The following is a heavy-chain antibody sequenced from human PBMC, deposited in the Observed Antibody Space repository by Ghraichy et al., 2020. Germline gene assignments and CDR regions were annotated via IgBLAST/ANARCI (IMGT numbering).Heavy chain of an antibody. D-gene: IGHD6-13*01. CDR1: GGSISSYY. J-gene: IGHJ3*02. V-gene: IGHV4-59*08. CDR3: ARYGGLIAAAGTKPGAFDI. CDR2: IYYSGST. Sequence: SQTLSLTCTVSGGSISSYYWSWIRQPPGKGLEWIGYIYYSGSTNYNPSLKSRVTISVDTSKNQFSLKLSSVTAADTAVYYCARYGGLIAAAGTKPGAFDIWGQGTMVTVSS.